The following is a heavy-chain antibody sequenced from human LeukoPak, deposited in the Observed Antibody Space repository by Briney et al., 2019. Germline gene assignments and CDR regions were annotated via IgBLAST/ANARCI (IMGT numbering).Heavy chain of an antibody. CDR1: GFTFSSYG. J-gene: IGHJ4*02. CDR2: IWYDGSNK. CDR3: ARSVSYYNVDC. Sequence: PGGSLRLSCAASGFTFSSYGMHWVRQAPGKGLEWVAVIWYDGSNKYYADSVKGRFTISRVNSKNTLYLQMNSLRAEDTAVYYCARSVSYYNVDCWGQGTLVTVSS. D-gene: IGHD3-10*01. V-gene: IGHV3-33*01.